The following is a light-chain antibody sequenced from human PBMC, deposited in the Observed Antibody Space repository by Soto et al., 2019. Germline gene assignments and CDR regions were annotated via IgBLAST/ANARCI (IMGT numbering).Light chain of an antibody. J-gene: IGKJ1*01. V-gene: IGKV3-20*01. CDR2: DAS. CDR3: QQYGGSPRT. Sequence: EIVITQSPATLSVSPGERATLSCRASQDVLINLAWYQQKRGQAPRLLIHDASSRATGIPDRFSGSGSGTDFTLTISRLEPEDFAVYYCQQYGGSPRTFGQGTKVDIK. CDR1: QDVLIN.